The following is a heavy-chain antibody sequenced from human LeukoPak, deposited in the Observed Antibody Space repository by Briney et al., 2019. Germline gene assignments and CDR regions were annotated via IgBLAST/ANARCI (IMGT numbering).Heavy chain of an antibody. CDR1: GFTFSSYW. Sequence: GGSLRLSCAASGFTFSSYWMSWVRQAPGKGLEWVANIKQDGSEKYYVDSVKGRFTISRDNAKNSLYLQMNSLRDEDTAVYYCARDKRGGIYRDSLDYWGQGTLVTVSS. CDR2: IKQDGSEK. V-gene: IGHV3-7*01. D-gene: IGHD1-26*01. J-gene: IGHJ4*02. CDR3: ARDKRGGIYRDSLDY.